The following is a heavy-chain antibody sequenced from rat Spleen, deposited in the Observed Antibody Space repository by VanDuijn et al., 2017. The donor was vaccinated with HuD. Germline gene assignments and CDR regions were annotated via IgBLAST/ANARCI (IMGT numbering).Heavy chain of an antibody. CDR1: GFTFSNYY. Sequence: EVQLVESGGGSVQPGRSLKLSCAASGFTFSNYYMAWVRQAPTKGLEWVAYITSSGGTTHYRDSVKGRFTISRDNVKSTLYLEMDGLRSEDMATYYCTTDPYYDGTHFDYWGQGVMVTVSS. CDR2: ITSSGGTT. V-gene: IGHV5-27*01. D-gene: IGHD1-12*02. CDR3: TTDPYYDGTHFDY. J-gene: IGHJ2*01.